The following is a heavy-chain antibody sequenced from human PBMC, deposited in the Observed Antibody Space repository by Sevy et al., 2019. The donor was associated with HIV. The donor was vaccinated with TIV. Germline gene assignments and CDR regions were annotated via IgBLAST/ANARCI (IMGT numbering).Heavy chain of an antibody. D-gene: IGHD5-18*01. V-gene: IGHV3-23*01. CDR2: IGGSGVST. CDR1: GFPFSSYA. CDR3: AKDRAAMVGDAFDI. J-gene: IGHJ3*02. Sequence: GGSLRLSCAASGFPFSSYAMSWVRQAPGKGLEWVSAIGGSGVSTYYADSVKGRLTISRDNSKNTLYLEMNSLRAEDTAVYYCAKDRAAMVGDAFDIWGQGTMVTVSS.